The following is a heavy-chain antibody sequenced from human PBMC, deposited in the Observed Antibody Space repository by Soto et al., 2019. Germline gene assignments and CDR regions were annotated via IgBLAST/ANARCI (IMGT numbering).Heavy chain of an antibody. V-gene: IGHV3-48*01. D-gene: IGHD5-12*01. CDR3: AREPISYDKNYYYYYMDV. Sequence: GGSLRLSCAASGFTFSSYSMNWVRQAPGKGLEWVSYISSSSSTIYYADSVKGRFTISRDNAKNSLYLQMNSLRAEDTAVYYCAREPISYDKNYYYYYMDVWGKGTTVTVSS. J-gene: IGHJ6*03. CDR1: GFTFSSYS. CDR2: ISSSSSTI.